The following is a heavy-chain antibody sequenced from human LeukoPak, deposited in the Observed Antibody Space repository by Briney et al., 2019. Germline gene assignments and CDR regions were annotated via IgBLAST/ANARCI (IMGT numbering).Heavy chain of an antibody. D-gene: IGHD5-24*01. Sequence: SETLSLTCTVSGGSMSSYYWSWIRQPPGKGLEWIGYIYYSGSTKYNPSLKSRVTISVDTSMNQFSLKLSSVNAADTAVYYCARGARAGYNLEPFDYWGQGTLVTVSS. CDR3: ARGARAGYNLEPFDY. CDR1: GGSMSSYY. CDR2: IYYSGST. J-gene: IGHJ4*02. V-gene: IGHV4-59*08.